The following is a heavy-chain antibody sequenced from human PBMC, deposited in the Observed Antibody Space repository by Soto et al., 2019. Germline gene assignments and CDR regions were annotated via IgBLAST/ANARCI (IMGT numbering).Heavy chain of an antibody. V-gene: IGHV3-11*01. CDR3: AKAGYCSGGSCYSAPFDI. CDR2: ISSSGRTI. J-gene: IGHJ3*02. D-gene: IGHD2-15*01. CDR1: GFTFSDYY. Sequence: GGSLRLSCAASGFTFSDYYMSWIRQAPGKGLEWISYISSSGRTIYYADSVKGRFTISRDNAKNSLSLQMNSLRVEDTAMYYCAKAGYCSGGSCYSAPFDICGQGTMVTVSS.